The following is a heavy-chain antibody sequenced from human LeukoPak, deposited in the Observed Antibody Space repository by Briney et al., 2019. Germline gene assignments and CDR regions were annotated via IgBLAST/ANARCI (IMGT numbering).Heavy chain of an antibody. CDR1: GFTFSSYG. D-gene: IGHD3-10*01. CDR3: AKDSRMVRGVSYYYYYMDV. CDR2: ISGSGGST. Sequence: GGTLRLSCAASGFTFSSYGMSWVRQAPGKGLEWVSAISGSGGSTYYADSVKGRFTISRDNSKNTLYLQMNSLRAEDTAVYYCAKDSRMVRGVSYYYYYMDVWGKGTTVTISS. V-gene: IGHV3-23*01. J-gene: IGHJ6*03.